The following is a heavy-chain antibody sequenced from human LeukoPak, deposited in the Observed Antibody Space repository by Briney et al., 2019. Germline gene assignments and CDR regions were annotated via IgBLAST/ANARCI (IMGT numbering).Heavy chain of an antibody. Sequence: EASVKVSCKASGGTFSSYAISWVRQAPGQGLEWMGRIIPIFGIANYAQKFQGRVTITADKSTSTAYMELSSLRSEDTAVCYCAREALYCSSTSCYTVIEGYYFDYWGQGTLVTVSS. V-gene: IGHV1-69*04. CDR3: AREALYCSSTSCYTVIEGYYFDY. J-gene: IGHJ4*02. CDR2: IIPIFGIA. CDR1: GGTFSSYA. D-gene: IGHD2-2*02.